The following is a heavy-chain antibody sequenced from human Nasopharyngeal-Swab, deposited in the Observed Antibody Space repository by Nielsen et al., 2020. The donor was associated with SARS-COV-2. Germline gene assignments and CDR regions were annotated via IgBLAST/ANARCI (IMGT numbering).Heavy chain of an antibody. CDR2: ISSSGSTI. V-gene: IGHV3-48*03. CDR3: APSSGWYYFDY. J-gene: IGHJ4*02. Sequence: GESLKISCAASGFTFSSYEMSWVRQAPGKGLEWVSYISSSGSTIYYADSVKGRFTISRDNVKNSLYLQMNSLRAEDTAVYYCAPSSGWYYFDYWGQGTLVTVSS. D-gene: IGHD6-19*01. CDR1: GFTFSSYE.